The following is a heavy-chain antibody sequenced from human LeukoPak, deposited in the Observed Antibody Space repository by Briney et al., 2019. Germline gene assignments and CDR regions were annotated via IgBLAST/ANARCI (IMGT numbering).Heavy chain of an antibody. CDR1: GGTFSRYA. J-gene: IGHJ5*02. D-gene: IGHD4-23*01. CDR2: INPHSGVT. V-gene: IGHV1-2*02. CDR3: ARDRGKIEVWPGP. Sequence: ASVKLSCKASGGTFSRYAISWVRQAPGQGLEWMGYINPHSGVTHYAQNFKGRITMTRDKSISTAYMELTSLRSDDTAIYYCARDRGKIEVWPGPWGQGTLVTVSS.